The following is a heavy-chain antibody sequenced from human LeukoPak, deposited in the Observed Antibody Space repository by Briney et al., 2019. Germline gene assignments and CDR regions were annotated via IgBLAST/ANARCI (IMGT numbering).Heavy chain of an antibody. CDR1: GFSFSSYA. V-gene: IGHV3-23*01. Sequence: GGSLRLSCAASGFSFSSYAIHWVRQAPGKGLEWVSAISGSGGSTYYADSVKGRFTISRDNSKNTLYLQMNSLRAEDTAVYYCAKDFLRAPDQYYYDSSGYYAANFDYWGQGTLVTVSS. D-gene: IGHD3-22*01. CDR3: AKDFLRAPDQYYYDSSGYYAANFDY. J-gene: IGHJ4*02. CDR2: ISGSGGST.